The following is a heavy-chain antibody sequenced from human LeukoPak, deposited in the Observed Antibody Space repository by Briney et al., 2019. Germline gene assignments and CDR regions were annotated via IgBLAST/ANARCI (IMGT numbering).Heavy chain of an antibody. D-gene: IGHD4-17*01. Sequence: GGSLRLSCAASGFTLSGYGMHWVRQAPGKGLEWVTFIRYDGSNKYYADSVKGRFTISRDNSKNTLYLQMDTLRAEDTAMYYCAKGYYGDLTNNWFDPWGQGTLVTVSS. J-gene: IGHJ5*02. CDR2: IRYDGSNK. CDR1: GFTLSGYG. V-gene: IGHV3-30*02. CDR3: AKGYYGDLTNNWFDP.